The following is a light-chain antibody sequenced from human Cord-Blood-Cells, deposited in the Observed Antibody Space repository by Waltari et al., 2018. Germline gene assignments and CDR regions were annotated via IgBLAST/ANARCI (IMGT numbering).Light chain of an antibody. CDR1: SSDVGGYNY. CDR2: EVS. J-gene: IGLJ3*02. Sequence: QSALTQPPSASGSPGQSVTISCTGTSSDVGGYNYVSWYQQHPGKAPKLMIYEVSKRPSGVPDRFSGSSSGNTASLTITGLQAEDEADYYCQSYDSSLSGWVFGGGTKLTVL. V-gene: IGLV2-8*01. CDR3: QSYDSSLSGWV.